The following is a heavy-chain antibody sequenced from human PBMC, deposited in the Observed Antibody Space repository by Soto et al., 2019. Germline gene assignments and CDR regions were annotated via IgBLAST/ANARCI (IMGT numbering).Heavy chain of an antibody. D-gene: IGHD1-26*01. V-gene: IGHV5-51*01. Sequence: PGESLKISCKGSRCSFASYWIGRVRQIPGKSLEWMGIIYPVDSDTRYSPSFQRQVTISADKSTSTAYLQWSSLKASDTAMYYCARPHSGQHKKQYFQHWGQGTLVTVTS. J-gene: IGHJ1*01. CDR1: RCSFASYW. CDR3: ARPHSGQHKKQYFQH. CDR2: IYPVDSDT.